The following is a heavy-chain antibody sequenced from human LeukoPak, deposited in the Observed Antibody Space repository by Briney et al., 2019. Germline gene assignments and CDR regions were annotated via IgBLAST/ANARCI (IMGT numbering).Heavy chain of an antibody. CDR1: GYTFTGYY. CDR2: INPSSGGT. Sequence: ASVKVSCKASGYTFTGYYMHWVRQAPGQGLEWMGWINPSSGGTNYAQKFQGRVTMTRDTSISTAYMELSRLRSDDTAVYYCARGQQLVLGYWGQGTLVTVSS. D-gene: IGHD6-13*01. V-gene: IGHV1-2*02. J-gene: IGHJ4*02. CDR3: ARGQQLVLGY.